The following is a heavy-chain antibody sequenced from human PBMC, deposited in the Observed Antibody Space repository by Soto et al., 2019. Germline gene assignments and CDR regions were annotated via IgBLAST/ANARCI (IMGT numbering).Heavy chain of an antibody. V-gene: IGHV3-66*01. J-gene: IGHJ5*02. CDR3: ASYYCSGGSCYPGWFDP. Sequence: EVQLVESGGGLVQPGGSLRLSCAASGFTVSSNYMSWVRQAPGKGLEWVSVIYSGGSTYYADSVKGRFTISRDNSKNTLYLQMNSLRAEETAVYYCASYYCSGGSCYPGWFDPWGQGTLVTVSS. CDR1: GFTVSSNY. CDR2: IYSGGST. D-gene: IGHD2-15*01.